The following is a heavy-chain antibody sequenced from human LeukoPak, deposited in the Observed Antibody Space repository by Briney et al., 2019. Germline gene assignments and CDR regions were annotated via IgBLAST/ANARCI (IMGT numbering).Heavy chain of an antibody. CDR1: GGSFSGYY. D-gene: IGHD1-1*01. V-gene: IGHV4-34*01. J-gene: IGHJ5*02. CDR2: INHSGST. CDR3: ARGATGITTGTTLEEWFDP. Sequence: SETLSLTCAVYGGSFSGYYWSWIRQPPGKGLEWIGEINHSGSTNYNPSLKSRVTISVDTSKNQFSLKLSSVTAADTAVYYCARGATGITTGTTLEEWFDPWGQGTLVTVSS.